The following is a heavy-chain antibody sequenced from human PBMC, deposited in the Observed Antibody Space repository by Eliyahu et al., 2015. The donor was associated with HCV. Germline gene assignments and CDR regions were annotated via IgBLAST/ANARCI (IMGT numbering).Heavy chain of an antibody. CDR1: GYSFTSYW. J-gene: IGHJ6*02. V-gene: IGHV5-51*01. Sequence: EVQLVQSGAEVKKPGESLKISCKGSGYSFTSYWIGWVRXXPGKGREWVGIIYPGXSDTRYSPSFQGQVTISADKSISTAYLQWSSLKASDTAMYYCARHGRGVILGRSIAVAGYYYYYGMDVWGQGTTVTVSS. CDR2: IYPGXSDT. D-gene: IGHD6-19*01. CDR3: ARHGRGVILGRSIAVAGYYYYYGMDV.